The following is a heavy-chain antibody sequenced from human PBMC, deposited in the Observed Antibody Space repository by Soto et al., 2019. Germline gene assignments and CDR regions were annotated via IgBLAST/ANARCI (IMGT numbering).Heavy chain of an antibody. V-gene: IGHV3-53*02. J-gene: IGHJ6*02. D-gene: IGHD4-4*01. CDR2: IFGSAST. CDR1: GFTVSSVY. CDR3: ARLMGRSYSFRHYYALDV. Sequence: EVQLVETGGGLVQPGGSLRLSCAASGFTVSSVYMTWVRQAPGKGLEWVSFIFGSASTYYADSVEGRFTISRDSSKNTLYLQMNSLRAEDTAMYYCARLMGRSYSFRHYYALDVWGQGTTVTVSS.